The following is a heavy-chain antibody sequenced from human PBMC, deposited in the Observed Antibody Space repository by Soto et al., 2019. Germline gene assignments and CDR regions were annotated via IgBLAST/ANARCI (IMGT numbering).Heavy chain of an antibody. V-gene: IGHV3-74*01. CDR3: ARQASFDY. J-gene: IGHJ4*02. CDR2: INTDGSST. Sequence: EVQLVESGGDLVQPGGSLRLSCAASGFTFSSYWMHWVRQAPGEGLVWVSRINTDGSSTSYADSVKGRFTNSRDNAKNTLYLQMNSLGTEDTALYYWARQASFDYWGRGTLVTVCS. CDR1: GFTFSSYW.